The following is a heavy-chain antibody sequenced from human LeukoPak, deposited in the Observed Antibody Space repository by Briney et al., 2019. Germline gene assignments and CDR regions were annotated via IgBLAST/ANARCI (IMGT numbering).Heavy chain of an antibody. CDR2: IYYSGST. J-gene: IGHJ3*02. V-gene: IGHV4-39*02. D-gene: IGHD5-18*01. Sequence: SETLSLTCTVSGGSISSSSYYWGWIRQPPGKGLEWIGSIYYSGSTYYNPSLKSRVTISVDTSKNQFSLKLSSVTAADTAVYYCARDGLPTARPLGYDAFDIWGQGTMVTVSS. CDR3: ARDGLPTARPLGYDAFDI. CDR1: GGSISSSSYY.